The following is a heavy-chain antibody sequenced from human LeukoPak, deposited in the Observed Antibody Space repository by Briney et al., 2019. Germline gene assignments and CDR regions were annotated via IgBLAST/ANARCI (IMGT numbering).Heavy chain of an antibody. CDR2: ISSSGSTI. V-gene: IGHV3-11*04. Sequence: GGSLRLSCAASGFHVITYYMNWFRQAPGKGLEWVSYISSSGSTIYYADSVKGRFTISRDNAKNSLYLQMNSLRAEDTAVYYCARVVRANGYNWFDPWGQGTLVTVSS. CDR3: ARVVRANGYNWFDP. D-gene: IGHD3-10*02. J-gene: IGHJ5*02. CDR1: GFHVITYY.